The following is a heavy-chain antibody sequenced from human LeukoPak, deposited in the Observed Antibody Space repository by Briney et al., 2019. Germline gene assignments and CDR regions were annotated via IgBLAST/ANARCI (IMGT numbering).Heavy chain of an antibody. CDR1: GGSISSGGYY. J-gene: IGHJ3*02. CDR3: ARAVEWLNGAFDI. CDR2: IYHSGST. D-gene: IGHD3-3*01. Sequence: PSETLSLTCTVSGGSISSGGYYWSWIRQPPGKGLEWIGYIYHSGSTYYNPSLKSRVTISVDRSKNQFSLKLSSVTAADTAVYYCARAVEWLNGAFDIWGQGTMVTVSS. V-gene: IGHV4-30-2*01.